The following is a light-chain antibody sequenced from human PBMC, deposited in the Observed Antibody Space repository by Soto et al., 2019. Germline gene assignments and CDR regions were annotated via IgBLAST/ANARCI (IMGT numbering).Light chain of an antibody. V-gene: IGLV2-23*01. Sequence: QSVLTEPGSESGSPGQSITISCTGTSSDVGSYNLVSWYQQHPGKAPKLMIYEGSKRPSGVSNRFSGSKSGNTASLTISGLQAEDEADYYCCSYAGSSTLYVFGTGTKVTV. CDR2: EGS. J-gene: IGLJ1*01. CDR1: SSDVGSYNL. CDR3: CSYAGSSTLYV.